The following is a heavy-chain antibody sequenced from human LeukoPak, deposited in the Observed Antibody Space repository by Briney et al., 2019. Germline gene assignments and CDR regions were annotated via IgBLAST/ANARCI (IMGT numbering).Heavy chain of an antibody. CDR2: ISGSSSTI. Sequence: GGSLRLSCAASGFTFSSYSMNWVRQAPGKGLEWVSYISGSSSTIYYADSVKGRFTISRDNAKNSLYLQMNSLRAEDTAVYYCARDRYGVPTQEYFQHWGQGTLVTVSS. CDR1: GFTFSSYS. J-gene: IGHJ1*01. D-gene: IGHD4-17*01. V-gene: IGHV3-48*01. CDR3: ARDRYGVPTQEYFQH.